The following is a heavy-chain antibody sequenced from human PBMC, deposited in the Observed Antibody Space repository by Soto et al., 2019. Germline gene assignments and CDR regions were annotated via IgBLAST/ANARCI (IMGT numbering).Heavy chain of an antibody. Sequence: PSETLSLTCSVSGASVSSGSFYWSWIRQPPGKGLEWIGFMYNNETFNYNPSLKSRVTLSVDTSKHQFSLKLSSVTAADTAVYYCARVPLRYSSSHNFDSWGQGALVTVSS. J-gene: IGHJ4*02. V-gene: IGHV4-61*01. CDR1: GASVSSGSFY. CDR2: MYNNETF. CDR3: ARVPLRYSSSHNFDS. D-gene: IGHD6-19*01.